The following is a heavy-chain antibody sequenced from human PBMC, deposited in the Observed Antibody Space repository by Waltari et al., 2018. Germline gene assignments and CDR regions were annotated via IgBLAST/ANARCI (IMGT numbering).Heavy chain of an antibody. J-gene: IGHJ3*01. V-gene: IGHV4-39*01. CDR1: VVSITTNRHY. D-gene: IGHD1-1*01. Sequence: QLQLQESGPGLVKPSETLSLTCSVSVVSITTNRHYWGWIRQPPGQGLEWIGTISYNGATYSSPSLRRRVTRFRDTTKIQLSLKLGSVTAADTAFYYCATYMGASLGTAAFDVWGQGTMVTVSS. CDR2: ISYNGAT. CDR3: ATYMGASLGTAAFDV.